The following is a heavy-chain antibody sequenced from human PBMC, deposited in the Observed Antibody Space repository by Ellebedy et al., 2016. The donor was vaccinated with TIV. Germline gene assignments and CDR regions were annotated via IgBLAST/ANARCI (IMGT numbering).Heavy chain of an antibody. CDR3: ARAPYDVYRYFDL. Sequence: MPSETLSLTCAVYGGSFSGYYWSWIRQPPGKGLEWIGEINHSGSTNYNPSLKSRVTVSVDTSKNQFSLKLSSVTAADTAVYYCARAPYDVYRYFDLWGRGTLVTVSS. J-gene: IGHJ2*01. V-gene: IGHV4-34*01. CDR2: INHSGST. D-gene: IGHD3-3*01. CDR1: GGSFSGYY.